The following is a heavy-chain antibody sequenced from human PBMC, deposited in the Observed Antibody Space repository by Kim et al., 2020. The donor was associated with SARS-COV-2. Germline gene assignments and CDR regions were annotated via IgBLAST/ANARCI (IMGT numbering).Heavy chain of an antibody. J-gene: IGHJ4*02. CDR3: TTTYYYDSSGHYYGEY. Sequence: PVKGRFIISRDESKNTLYLQMNSLETEDTAVYYCTTTYYYDSSGHYYGEYWGQGTLVTVSS. V-gene: IGHV3-15*01. D-gene: IGHD3-22*01.